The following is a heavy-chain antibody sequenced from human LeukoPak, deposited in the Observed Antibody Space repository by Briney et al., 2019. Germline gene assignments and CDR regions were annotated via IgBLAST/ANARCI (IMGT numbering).Heavy chain of an antibody. Sequence: PSETLSLTCTVSGGSTSSYYWSWIRQPPGKGLEWIGYIYDSGSTNYNPSLKSRVTISVDTSKNQFSLKLTSVTAVDTAVYYCTKGGRRDILTYWGQGILVTVSP. CDR2: IYDSGST. CDR3: TKGGRRDILTY. D-gene: IGHD3-9*01. J-gene: IGHJ4*02. CDR1: GGSTSSYY. V-gene: IGHV4-59*01.